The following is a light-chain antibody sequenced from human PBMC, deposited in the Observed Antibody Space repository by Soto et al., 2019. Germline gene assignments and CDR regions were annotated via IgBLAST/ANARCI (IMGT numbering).Light chain of an antibody. CDR1: QSVSSTY. V-gene: IGKV3-20*01. CDR2: GAS. J-gene: IGKJ1*01. Sequence: EILLTQSPGTLSLSPGARATLSCRASQSVSSTYLSWYQLKPGQAPRLLIYGASTRATGIPDRFSGSGSGTDFTLTISRLEPEDFAVYYCQQYGFSFRAFGQGTKV. CDR3: QQYGFSFRA.